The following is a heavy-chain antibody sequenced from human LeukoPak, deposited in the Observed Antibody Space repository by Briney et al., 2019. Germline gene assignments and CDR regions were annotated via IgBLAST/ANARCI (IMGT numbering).Heavy chain of an antibody. CDR2: IYYSGTT. J-gene: IGHJ5*02. V-gene: IGHV4-59*01. CDR3: ARVRTISSSFDP. D-gene: IGHD6-6*01. Sequence: PSETLSLTCNVPGDSISGYYWSWIRQPPGKGLEWIGYIYYSGTTNYNPSLKSRVTISIDTSKNQFSLKLTSVTAADTAVYYCARVRTISSSFDPWGQGTLVTVSS. CDR1: GDSISGYY.